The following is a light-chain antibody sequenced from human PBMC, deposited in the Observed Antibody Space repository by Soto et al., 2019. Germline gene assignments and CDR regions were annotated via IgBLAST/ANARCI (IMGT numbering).Light chain of an antibody. J-gene: IGLJ2*01. Sequence: QSVLTQPPSASGTPGQRVTISCSGSYSNVGTNYVYWYQQVPGAAPKLLIYTNDQRPSGVPDRFSASKSGTSASLAISGLRSEDEADYFCSATDDSLSGPVFGGGTQLTVL. CDR2: TND. CDR3: SATDDSLSGPV. V-gene: IGLV1-47*02. CDR1: YSNVGTNY.